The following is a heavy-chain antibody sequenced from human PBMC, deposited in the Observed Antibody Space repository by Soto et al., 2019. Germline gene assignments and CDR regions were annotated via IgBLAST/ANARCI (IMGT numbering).Heavy chain of an antibody. CDR2: IIPIFGTA. CDR3: ARDMAYFDY. J-gene: IGHJ4*02. V-gene: IGHV1-69*05. Sequence: SLKVSCKASGGTFSSYAISWVRQAPGQGLEWMGGIIPIFGTANYAQKFQGRVTMTTDTSTSTAYMELRSLRSDDTAVYYCARDMAYFDYWGQGTLVTVSS. CDR1: GGTFSSYA.